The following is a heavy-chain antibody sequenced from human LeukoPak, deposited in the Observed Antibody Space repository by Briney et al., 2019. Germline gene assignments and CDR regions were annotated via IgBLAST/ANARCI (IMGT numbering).Heavy chain of an antibody. V-gene: IGHV4-59*01. CDR1: GDSISSSY. J-gene: IGHJ3*02. CDR2: IYYSGST. CDR3: ARETEYYDFWSGYPDAFDI. D-gene: IGHD3-3*01. Sequence: PSETLSLTCTVSGDSISSSYWSWIRQPPGKGLEWIGYIYYSGSTNYNPSLKSRVTISVDTSKNQFSLKLSSVTAADTAVYYCARETEYYDFWSGYPDAFDIWGQGTMVTVSS.